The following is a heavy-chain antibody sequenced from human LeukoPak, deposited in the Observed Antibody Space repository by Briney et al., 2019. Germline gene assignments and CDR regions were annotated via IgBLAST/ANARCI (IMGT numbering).Heavy chain of an antibody. J-gene: IGHJ6*03. V-gene: IGHV4-39*01. CDR3: ARHPNYYYYYMDV. Sequence: SETLSLTCTVSGDSISSSSSYWGWIRQPPGKGLEWIGSLHYSGSTYYNPSLKSRVTISVDTSKNQFSLKLSSVTAADTAVYYCARHPNYYYYYMDVWGKGTTVTISS. CDR1: GDSISSSSSY. CDR2: LHYSGST.